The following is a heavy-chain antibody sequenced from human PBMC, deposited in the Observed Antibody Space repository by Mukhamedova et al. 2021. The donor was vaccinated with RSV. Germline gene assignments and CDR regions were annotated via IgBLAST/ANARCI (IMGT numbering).Heavy chain of an antibody. D-gene: IGHD2-2*01. CDR3: TTEPPGKCSHTRCYAYFQH. V-gene: IGHV3-15*01. Sequence: TAGGTTDYAAPVKDRFTISRDDSKNTLYLQMNSLGNEDTALYYCTTEPPGKCSHTRCYAYFQHWGLGTLVTVSS. CDR2: TAGGTT. J-gene: IGHJ1*01.